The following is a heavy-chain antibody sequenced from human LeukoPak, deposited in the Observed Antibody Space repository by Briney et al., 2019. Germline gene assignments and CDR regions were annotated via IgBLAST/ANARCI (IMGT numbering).Heavy chain of an antibody. D-gene: IGHD5-18*01. CDR2: INHSGST. Sequence: SETLSLTCAVYGGSFSGYYWSWIRQPPGKGLEWIGEINHSGSTNYNPSLKSRVTISVDTSKNQFSLKLSSVTAADTAVYYCVRGGIQLWLSYLDYWGQGTLVTVSS. V-gene: IGHV4-34*01. CDR3: VRGGIQLWLSYLDY. J-gene: IGHJ4*02. CDR1: GGSFSGYY.